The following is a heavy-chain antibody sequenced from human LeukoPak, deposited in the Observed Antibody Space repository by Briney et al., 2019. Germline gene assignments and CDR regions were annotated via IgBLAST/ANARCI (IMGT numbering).Heavy chain of an antibody. Sequence: PSETLSLTCTVSGGSISSGSYYWSWIRQPAGKGLEWIGRIYTSGSTNYNPSLKSRVTISVDTSKNQFSLKLSSVTAADTAVYYCARWAPGAWFDPWGQGTLVTVSS. CDR1: GGSISSGSYY. J-gene: IGHJ5*02. V-gene: IGHV4-61*02. CDR2: IYTSGST. CDR3: ARWAPGAWFDP.